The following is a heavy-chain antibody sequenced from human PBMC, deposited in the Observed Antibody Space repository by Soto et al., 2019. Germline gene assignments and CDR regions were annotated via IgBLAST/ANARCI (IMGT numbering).Heavy chain of an antibody. CDR1: GGSVSSGSYY. Sequence: QVQLQESGPGLVKPSETLSLTCTVSGGSVSSGSYYWSWIRQPPGKGLEWIGYIYYSGSTNYNPSLKSRVTISVDTSKNQFSLKLSSVTAADTAVYYCARDVRYCSSTSCPYYYYYGIDVWGQGTTVTVSS. J-gene: IGHJ6*02. CDR2: IYYSGST. CDR3: ARDVRYCSSTSCPYYYYYGIDV. V-gene: IGHV4-61*01. D-gene: IGHD2-2*01.